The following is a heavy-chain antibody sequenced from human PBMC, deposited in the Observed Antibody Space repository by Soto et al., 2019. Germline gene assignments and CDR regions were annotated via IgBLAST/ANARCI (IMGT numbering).Heavy chain of an antibody. D-gene: IGHD1-26*01. Sequence: GGPLRLSCAASGFTFSSYAMSWVRQAPGKGLEWVSAISGSGGSTYYADSVKGRFTISRDNSKNTLYLQMNSLRAEDTAVYYCAKGGGSYYLAHFDYWGQGTLVTVSS. CDR2: ISGSGGST. J-gene: IGHJ4*02. CDR1: GFTFSSYA. CDR3: AKGGGSYYLAHFDY. V-gene: IGHV3-23*01.